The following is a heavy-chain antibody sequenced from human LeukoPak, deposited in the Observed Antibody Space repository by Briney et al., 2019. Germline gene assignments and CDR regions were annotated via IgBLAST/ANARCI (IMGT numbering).Heavy chain of an antibody. Sequence: GGSLRLSCAASGFTFSSYAMSWVRQAPGKRLEWVSDISGVGNTYYAESVKGRFTISRDNSKNTLYLQMNSLRAEDTALYYASGHGSSSYWGQGTLVAVSS. CDR2: ISGVGNT. J-gene: IGHJ4*02. CDR3: SGHGSSSY. D-gene: IGHD6-13*01. V-gene: IGHV3-23*01. CDR1: GFTFSSYA.